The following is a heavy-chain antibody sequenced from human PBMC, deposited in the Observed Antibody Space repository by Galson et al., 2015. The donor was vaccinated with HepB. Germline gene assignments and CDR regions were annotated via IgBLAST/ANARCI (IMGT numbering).Heavy chain of an antibody. D-gene: IGHD3-22*01. CDR3: ARGYDSSGYLPYYFDY. CDR1: GGTFSSYA. V-gene: IGHV1-69*13. CDR2: IIPIFGTA. J-gene: IGHJ4*02. Sequence: SVKVSCKASGGTFSSYAISWVRQAPGQGLEWMGGIIPIFGTANYAQKFQGRVTITADESTSTAYMELSSLRSEDTAVYYCARGYDSSGYLPYYFDYWGQGTLVTVSS.